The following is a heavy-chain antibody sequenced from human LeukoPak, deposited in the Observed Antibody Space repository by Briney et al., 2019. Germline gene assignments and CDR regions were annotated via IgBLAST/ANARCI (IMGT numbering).Heavy chain of an antibody. D-gene: IGHD3-22*01. V-gene: IGHV4-61*02. Sequence: SETLSLTCTVSGGSISSGSYYWSWIRQPAGKGLEWIGRIYTSGSTNYNPSLKSRVTISVDTSKNQFSLKLSSVTAADTAVYYCARVLSYYYDSSGSAGWFDPWGQGTLVTVSS. CDR1: GGSISSGSYY. J-gene: IGHJ5*02. CDR2: IYTSGST. CDR3: ARVLSYYYDSSGSAGWFDP.